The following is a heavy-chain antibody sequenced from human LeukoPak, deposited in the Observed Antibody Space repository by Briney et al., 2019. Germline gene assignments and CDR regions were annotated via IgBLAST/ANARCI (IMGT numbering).Heavy chain of an antibody. Sequence: SETLSLTCSVSGYSITSTSFWAWIRQTPGKGLEWIGSINHLGSAYYTQSLESRVTISVDTSKNHFSLNLKSVTAADTAVYYCAREDGSSGYDDFWGQGTLVTVSS. CDR1: GYSITSTSF. CDR3: AREDGSSGYDDF. D-gene: IGHD5-12*01. J-gene: IGHJ4*02. CDR2: INHLGSA. V-gene: IGHV4-38-2*02.